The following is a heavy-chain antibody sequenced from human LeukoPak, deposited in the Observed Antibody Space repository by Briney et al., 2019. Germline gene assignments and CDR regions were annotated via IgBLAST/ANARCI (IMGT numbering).Heavy chain of an antibody. J-gene: IGHJ4*02. D-gene: IGHD3-10*01. V-gene: IGHV3-23*01. CDR3: ARGSSGATSQFDY. CDR2: ITASGDRT. CDR1: GYTFSDYV. Sequence: GGSLRLSCAASGYTFSDYVMIWVRQAPGKGLEWVSGITASGDRTFYGDSVRGRFTMSRDNSKNTVYPQMNSLRVDDTAVYYCARGSSGATSQFDYWGQGTLVTVSS.